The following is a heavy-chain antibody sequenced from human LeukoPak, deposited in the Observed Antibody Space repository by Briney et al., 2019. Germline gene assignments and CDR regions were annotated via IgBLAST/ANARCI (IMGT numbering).Heavy chain of an antibody. J-gene: IGHJ4*02. CDR1: GGSFSGYY. CDR3: ASGRAAAGVSGADY. Sequence: SETLTLICAVYGGSFSGYYWSWIRQPPGKGLEWIGEINHSGSTNYNPPLKSRVTISVDTSKNQFSLKLSSVTAADTAVYYCASGRAAAGVSGADYWGQGTLVTVSS. CDR2: INHSGST. V-gene: IGHV4-34*01. D-gene: IGHD6-13*01.